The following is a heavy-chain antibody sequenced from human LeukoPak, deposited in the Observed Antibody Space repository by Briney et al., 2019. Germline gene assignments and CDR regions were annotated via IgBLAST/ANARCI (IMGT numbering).Heavy chain of an antibody. CDR2: INHSGST. D-gene: IGHD6-13*01. V-gene: IGHV4-34*01. CDR3: ASGRAAACVSRADY. J-gene: IGHJ4*02. CDR1: GGSFSGYY. Sequence: SETLSLTCAVYGGSFSGYYWSWIRQPPGKGLEWIGEINHSGSTNYNPSLKSRVTISVDTSKNQFSLKLSSATAADTAVYYCASGRAAACVSRADYWGQGTLVTVSS.